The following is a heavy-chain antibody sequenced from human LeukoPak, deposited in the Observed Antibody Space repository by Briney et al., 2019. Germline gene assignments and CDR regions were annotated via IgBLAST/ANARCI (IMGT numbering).Heavy chain of an antibody. CDR1: GASIRSGDYY. CDR2: IYYSGST. D-gene: IGHD4-17*01. V-gene: IGHV4-61*08. J-gene: IGHJ4*02. Sequence: SETLSLTCTVSGASIRSGDYYWSWIRQPPGKGLEWIGYIYYSGSTNYNPSLKSRVTISVDTSKNQFSLKLSSVTAADTAVYYCARVYGDRPDGIDYWGQGTLVTVSS. CDR3: ARVYGDRPDGIDY.